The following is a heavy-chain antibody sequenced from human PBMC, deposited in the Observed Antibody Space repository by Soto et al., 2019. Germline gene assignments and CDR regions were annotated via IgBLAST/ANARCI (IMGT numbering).Heavy chain of an antibody. CDR1: GDSINRGAYY. J-gene: IGHJ5*02. D-gene: IGHD2-2*01. Sequence: SSETLSLTCTVSGDSINRGAYYWTWIRQHPGKGLEWIGYISNSGGTYYNPSLKSRLTISLDTSENQFSLKLTSVTAADTAVYYCARVPTPWGQGTLVTVS. V-gene: IGHV4-31*03. CDR3: ARVPTP. CDR2: ISNSGGT.